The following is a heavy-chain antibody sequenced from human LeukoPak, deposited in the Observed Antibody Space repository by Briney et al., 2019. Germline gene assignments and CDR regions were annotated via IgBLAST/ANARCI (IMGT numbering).Heavy chain of an antibody. J-gene: IGHJ4*02. V-gene: IGHV4-59*01. CDR1: GGSISSYY. CDR2: IYYSGST. D-gene: IGHD5-12*01. Sequence: SETLSLTCTVSGGSISSYYWSWLRQPPGKGLEWIGYIYYSGSTNYNPSLKSRVTISVDTSKNQFSLKLSSVTAADTAVYYCARNSGYDLIDYWGQGHLVTVSS. CDR3: ARNSGYDLIDY.